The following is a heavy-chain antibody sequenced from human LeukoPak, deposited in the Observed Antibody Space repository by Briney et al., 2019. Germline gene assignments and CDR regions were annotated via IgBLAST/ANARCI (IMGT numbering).Heavy chain of an antibody. J-gene: IGHJ1*01. CDR2: INSDGSIT. Sequence: GGSLRLSCTASGFTFSSYWMHWVRQAPGKGLVWVSRINSDGSITNYADSVKGRFTISRDNSKNTMSLQMNSLRREDTAVYYCASRTNSGPPFWGQGTLVTVSS. CDR3: ASRTNSGPPF. V-gene: IGHV3-74*01. CDR1: GFTFSSYW. D-gene: IGHD3-10*01.